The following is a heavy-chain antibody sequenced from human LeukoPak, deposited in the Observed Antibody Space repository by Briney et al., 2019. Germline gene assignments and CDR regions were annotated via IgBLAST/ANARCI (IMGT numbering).Heavy chain of an antibody. D-gene: IGHD2-2*01. J-gene: IGHJ4*02. CDR2: IYSGGDT. V-gene: IGHV3-53*01. Sequence: GALRLSCAASGFTVSRNYMSWVRQAPGKGLEWVSIIYSGGDTYYGDSGKGRFTISRDISKNTLYLQMNNLRAEATAFYYCARSPPASPFDYWGQGTPVTVSS. CDR3: ARSPPASPFDY. CDR1: GFTVSRNY.